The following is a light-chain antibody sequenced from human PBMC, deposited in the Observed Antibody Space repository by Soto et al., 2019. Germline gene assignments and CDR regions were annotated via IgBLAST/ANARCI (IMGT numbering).Light chain of an antibody. CDR2: DVS. J-gene: IGLJ2*01. CDR1: SSDVGGYNY. Sequence: QSALTQPASVSGSPGQSITISCIGTSSDVGGYNYVSWYQQHPGKAPKLMIYDVSKRPSGVSNRFSGSKSGNTASLTISGLHAEDEADYYCSSYTSSSTLMVFGGGTKLTVL. V-gene: IGLV2-14*01. CDR3: SSYTSSSTLMV.